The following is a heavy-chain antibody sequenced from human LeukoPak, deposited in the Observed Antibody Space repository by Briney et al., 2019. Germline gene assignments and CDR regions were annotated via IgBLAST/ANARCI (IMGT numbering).Heavy chain of an antibody. CDR1: GGSISSYY. CDR2: FYTTGNT. CDR3: ARWLWFSNNYYYMDX. V-gene: IGHV4-4*07. J-gene: IGHJ6*03. Sequence: SETLSLTCTVSGGSISSYYWSWIRQPAGKGLEWIGRFYTTGNTNYNPSLKSRVTMSVDTSKNQFSLRLSSVTAADTAVYYCARWLWFSNNYYYMDXXGKGTTVTV. D-gene: IGHD5-18*01.